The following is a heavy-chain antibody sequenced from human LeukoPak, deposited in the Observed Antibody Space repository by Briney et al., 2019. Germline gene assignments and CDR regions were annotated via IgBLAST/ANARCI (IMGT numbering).Heavy chain of an antibody. V-gene: IGHV4-4*02. CDR1: GGSISSSNW. CDR3: AGFSAGIAAAEVSDY. D-gene: IGHD6-13*01. J-gene: IGHJ4*02. Sequence: SETLSLTCAVSGGSISSSNWWSWVRQPPGKGLEWIGEIYHSGSTNYNPSLKSRVTISVDKSKNQFSLKLSSVTAADTAVYYCAGFSAGIAAAEVSDYWGQGTLVTVSS. CDR2: IYHSGST.